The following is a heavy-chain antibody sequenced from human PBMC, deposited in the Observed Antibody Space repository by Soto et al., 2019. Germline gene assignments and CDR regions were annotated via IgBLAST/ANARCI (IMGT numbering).Heavy chain of an antibody. CDR1: GYTFTSYG. Sequence: ASVKVSCKASGYTFTSYGISWVRQAPGQGLEWMGWISAYNGNTNYAQKLQGRVTMTTDTSTSTAYMELRSLRSDDTAVYYCARVGDKGANWNQDGEFAFDIWGQGTMVTVSS. J-gene: IGHJ3*02. D-gene: IGHD1-1*01. CDR2: ISAYNGNT. V-gene: IGHV1-18*01. CDR3: ARVGDKGANWNQDGEFAFDI.